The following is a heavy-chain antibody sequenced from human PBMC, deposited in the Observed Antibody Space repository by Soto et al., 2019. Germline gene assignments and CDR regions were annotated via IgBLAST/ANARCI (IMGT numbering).Heavy chain of an antibody. CDR3: AKDHLPTTITTPWFDP. J-gene: IGHJ5*02. Sequence: TGGSLRLSCKASGFSFSSNSMGWLRQAPGKGLEWLAVISYDGNNKYYADSVKGRFSISRDNYKNTLYLQMNSLRAEDTAVYYCAKDHLPTTITTPWFDPWGQGTLVTVSS. CDR1: GFSFSSNS. D-gene: IGHD4-17*01. V-gene: IGHV3-30*18. CDR2: ISYDGNNK.